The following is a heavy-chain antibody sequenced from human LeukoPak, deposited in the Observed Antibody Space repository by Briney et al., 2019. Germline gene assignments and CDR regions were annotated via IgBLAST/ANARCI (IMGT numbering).Heavy chain of an antibody. J-gene: IGHJ4*02. CDR3: ASSYGSGSYFFRY. Sequence: ASVKISCKGSGYSFTSYWIGWVRQMPGKGLEWMGIIYPGDSDTRYSPSFQGQVTISADKSISTAYLQWSSLKASDTAMYYCASSYGSGSYFFRYWGQGTLVTVSS. CDR1: GYSFTSYW. CDR2: IYPGDSDT. V-gene: IGHV5-51*01. D-gene: IGHD3-10*01.